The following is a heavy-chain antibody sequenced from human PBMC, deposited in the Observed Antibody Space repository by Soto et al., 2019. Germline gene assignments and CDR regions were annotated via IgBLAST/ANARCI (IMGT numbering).Heavy chain of an antibody. CDR2: ISGYNGHT. D-gene: IGHD6-13*01. V-gene: IGHV1-18*01. CDR1: GYSFSSHG. Sequence: QGQLVQSGAEVKKPGASVKVSCKASGYSFSSHGIGWVRQAPGQGLEWVGWISGYNGHTNYIQRPQGRVTMTKDTSTSTAYMELRGLRSDDTGVYYCERDARGLAAGSPSIYFHGLDVWGQGTTVTVSS. CDR3: ERDARGLAAGSPSIYFHGLDV. J-gene: IGHJ6*02.